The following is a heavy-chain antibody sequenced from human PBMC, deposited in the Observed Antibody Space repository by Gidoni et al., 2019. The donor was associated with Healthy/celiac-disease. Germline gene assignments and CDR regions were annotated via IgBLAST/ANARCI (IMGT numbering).Heavy chain of an antibody. J-gene: IGHJ6*02. CDR2: ISYDGSNK. V-gene: IGHV3-30-3*01. Sequence: QVQLVESGGGVVQPGRSLRLSCAASGFTFSSYAMHWVRQAPGKGLEWVAVISYDGSNKYYADSVKGRFTISRDNSKNTLYLQMNSLRAEDTAVYYCARDINSGWYNGYYYGMDVWGQGTTVTVSS. D-gene: IGHD6-19*01. CDR1: GFTFSSYA. CDR3: ARDINSGWYNGYYYGMDV.